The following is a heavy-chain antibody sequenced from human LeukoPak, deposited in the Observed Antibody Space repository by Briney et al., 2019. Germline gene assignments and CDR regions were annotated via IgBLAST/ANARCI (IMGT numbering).Heavy chain of an antibody. J-gene: IGHJ4*02. Sequence: GGSLRLSCAASGFTFSSYSMNWVRQAPGKGLEWVSSISSSSSYIYYADSVKGRFTISRDNAKNSLYLQMNSLRAEDTAVYYCARDGSSGWYKGGLDYWGQGTLVTVSS. D-gene: IGHD6-19*01. V-gene: IGHV3-21*01. CDR3: ARDGSSGWYKGGLDY. CDR2: ISSSSSYI. CDR1: GFTFSSYS.